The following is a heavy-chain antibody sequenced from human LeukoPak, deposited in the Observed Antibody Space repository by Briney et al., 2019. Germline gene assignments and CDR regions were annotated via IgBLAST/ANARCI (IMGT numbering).Heavy chain of an antibody. V-gene: IGHV1-46*01. D-gene: IGHD3-3*01. CDR2: INPSGGST. J-gene: IGHJ6*02. CDR3: ARDQSITIFGVVISLFYYGMDV. CDR1: GYTFTSYY. Sequence: GASVKVSCKASGYTFTSYYMHWVRQAPGQGLEWMGIINPSGGSTSYAQKFQGRVTMTRDTSTSTVYMELSSLRSEDTAVYYCARDQSITIFGVVISLFYYGMDVWGQGTTVTVSS.